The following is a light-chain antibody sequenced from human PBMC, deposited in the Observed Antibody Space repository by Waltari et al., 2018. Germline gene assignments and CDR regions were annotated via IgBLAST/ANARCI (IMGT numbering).Light chain of an antibody. Sequence: EIVLTQSPATLSLSPGERATLSGRASQSVSSYLAWYQQKPGQAPRLLIYDASSRATGIPARFSGSGSGTDFTLTISSLEPEEFAVYYCQQRSNWPLTFGGGTKVEIK. J-gene: IGKJ4*01. CDR2: DAS. CDR1: QSVSSY. V-gene: IGKV3-11*01. CDR3: QQRSNWPLT.